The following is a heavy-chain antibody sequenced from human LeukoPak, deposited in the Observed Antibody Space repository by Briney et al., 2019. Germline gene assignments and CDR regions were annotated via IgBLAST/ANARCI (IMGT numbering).Heavy chain of an antibody. CDR1: GGSISSYY. D-gene: IGHD2-2*02. J-gene: IGHJ4*02. V-gene: IGHV4-59*01. CDR2: IYYSGST. CDR3: ARGGCTGNTCYNYFDF. Sequence: SETLSLTCTVSGGSISSYYWSWIRQPPGKGLEWIGYIYYSGSTNYNPSLKSRLSISTDTSKNQVSLKLSSVTAADTALYYCARGGCTGNTCYNYFDFWGRGTLVTVSS.